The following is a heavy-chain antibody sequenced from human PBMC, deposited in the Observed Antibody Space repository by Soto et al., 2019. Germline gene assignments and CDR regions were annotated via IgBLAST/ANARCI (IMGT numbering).Heavy chain of an antibody. J-gene: IGHJ6*02. Sequence: SETLSLNCAVSGCSISSGDYYWSWIRQPPGKGLEWIGYIYYSGSTYYNPSLKSRVTISVDTSKNQFSLKLSSVTAADTAVYYCASKYYYGSEEDYYYYGMDVWGQGTTVTVSS. CDR2: IYYSGST. CDR3: ASKYYYGSEEDYYYYGMDV. V-gene: IGHV4-30-4*01. D-gene: IGHD3-10*01. CDR1: GCSISSGDYY.